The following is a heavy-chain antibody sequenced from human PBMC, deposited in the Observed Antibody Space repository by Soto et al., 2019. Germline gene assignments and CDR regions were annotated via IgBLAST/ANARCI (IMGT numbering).Heavy chain of an antibody. J-gene: IGHJ4*02. CDR1: GYTLTELS. CDR3: ATNPYSSGRYFFDY. V-gene: IGHV1-24*01. Sequence: VASVKVSCKVSGYTLTELSMHWVRQAPGKGLEWMGGFDPEDGETIYAQKFQGRVTMTEDTSTDTAYMELSSLRSEDTAVYYCATNPYSSGRYFFDYWGQGTLVTVPQ. CDR2: FDPEDGET. D-gene: IGHD6-19*01.